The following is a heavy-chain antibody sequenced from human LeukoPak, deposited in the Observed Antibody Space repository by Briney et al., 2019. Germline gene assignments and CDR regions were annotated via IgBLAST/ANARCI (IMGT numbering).Heavy chain of an antibody. CDR2: ISAGGGST. V-gene: IGHV3-23*01. Sequence: GGSLRLSCAASGFTFSGYAMSWVRQAPGKGLEWVSTISAGGGSTYSANSMKGRFTISRDNSKNTLYLQMNSLRAEDTAVYYCAKLYYYDSSFGDASIDYWGQGTLVTVSS. CDR1: GFTFSGYA. CDR3: AKLYYYDSSFGDASIDY. D-gene: IGHD3-22*01. J-gene: IGHJ4*02.